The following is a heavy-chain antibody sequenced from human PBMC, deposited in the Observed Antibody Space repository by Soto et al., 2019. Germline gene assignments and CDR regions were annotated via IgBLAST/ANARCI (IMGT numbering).Heavy chain of an antibody. CDR1: GFTFSSYS. D-gene: IGHD3-3*01. V-gene: IGHV3-48*02. CDR3: ARDLGPTIFGVLTHGWYFDL. J-gene: IGHJ2*01. Sequence: SGGSLRLSCAASGFTFSSYSMNWVRQAPGKGLEWVSYISSSSSTIYYADSVKGRFTISRDNAKNSLYLQMNSLRDEDTAVYYCARDLGPTIFGVLTHGWYFDLWGRGTLVTVSS. CDR2: ISSSSSTI.